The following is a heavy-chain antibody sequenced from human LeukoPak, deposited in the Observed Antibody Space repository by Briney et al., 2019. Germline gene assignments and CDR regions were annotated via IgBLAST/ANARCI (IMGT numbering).Heavy chain of an antibody. V-gene: IGHV1-18*01. J-gene: IGHJ4*02. Sequence: ASVKVSCKASGGTFSSYAISWVRQAPGQGLEWMGWISAYNGNTNYAQKLQGRVTMTTDTSTSTAYMELRSLRSDDTAVYYCARSDSSGYSYYFDYWGQGTLVTVSS. CDR2: ISAYNGNT. D-gene: IGHD3-22*01. CDR1: GGTFSSYA. CDR3: ARSDSSGYSYYFDY.